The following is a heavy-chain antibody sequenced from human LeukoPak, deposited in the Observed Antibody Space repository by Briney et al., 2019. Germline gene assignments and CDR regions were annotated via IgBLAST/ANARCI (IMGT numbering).Heavy chain of an antibody. Sequence: SETLSLTCTVSGGSISSGNYYWSWIRQPPGKGLEWIGEINHSGSTNYNPSLKSRVTISVDTSKNQFSLKLSSVTAADTAVYYCARGIRIAAAGRAFDIWGQGTMVTVSS. CDR2: INHSGST. D-gene: IGHD6-13*01. J-gene: IGHJ3*02. CDR3: ARGIRIAAAGRAFDI. CDR1: GGSISSGNYY. V-gene: IGHV4-39*07.